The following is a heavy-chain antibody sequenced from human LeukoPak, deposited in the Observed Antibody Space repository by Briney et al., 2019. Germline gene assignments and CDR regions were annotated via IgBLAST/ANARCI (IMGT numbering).Heavy chain of an antibody. CDR2: INHSGST. D-gene: IGHD4-17*01. CDR3: ANDSVTTFDY. Sequence: SETLSLTCAVYGGSFSGYYWSWIRQPPGKGLEWIGEINHSGSTNYNPSLKSRVTISVDTSKNQFSLKLSSVTAADTAVYYCANDSVTTFDYWGQGTLVTVSS. CDR1: GGSFSGYY. J-gene: IGHJ4*02. V-gene: IGHV4-34*01.